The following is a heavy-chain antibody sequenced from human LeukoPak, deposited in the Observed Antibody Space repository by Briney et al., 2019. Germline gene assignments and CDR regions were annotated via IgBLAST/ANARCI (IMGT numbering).Heavy chain of an antibody. CDR2: TSNDGSDK. Sequence: PGGSLRLSCAASGFTFSSYGMHWVRQAPGKGLEWVAVTSNDGSDKFYADSVKGRFTISRDNSKNTLYLQMNSLGAEDAAVYYCAKVAATPFGFFDYWGQGTLVTVSS. J-gene: IGHJ4*02. V-gene: IGHV3-30*18. CDR1: GFTFSSYG. D-gene: IGHD2-15*01. CDR3: AKVAATPFGFFDY.